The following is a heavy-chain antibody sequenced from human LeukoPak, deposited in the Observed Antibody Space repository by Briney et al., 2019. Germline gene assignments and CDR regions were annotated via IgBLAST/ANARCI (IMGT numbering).Heavy chain of an antibody. CDR2: FDYRGTT. V-gene: IGHV4-39*02. CDR3: VRRNSRGYDSSEYFDY. J-gene: IGHJ4*02. CDR1: GVSIRSTNYY. Sequence: PSETLSLTCSVSGVSIRSTNYYWGWIRQPPGKGPEWIGTFDYRGTTYYNPSLKSRVSIFADTTKNDFSLKLTSVTATDTAVYFCVRRNSRGYDSSEYFDYWGQGSLVAVSS. D-gene: IGHD3-22*01.